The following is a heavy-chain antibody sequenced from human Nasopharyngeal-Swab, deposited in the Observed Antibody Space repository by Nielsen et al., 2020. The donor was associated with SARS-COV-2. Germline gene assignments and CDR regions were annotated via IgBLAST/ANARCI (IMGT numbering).Heavy chain of an antibody. Sequence: RQAPGKGLEWIGYIYYSGSTNYNPSLKSRVTISVDTSKNQFSLKLSSVTAADTAVYYCAKGYSSGWWGGATADWFDPWGQGTLGTVSS. V-gene: IGHV4-61*06. J-gene: IGHJ5*02. D-gene: IGHD6-19*01. CDR2: IYYSGST. CDR3: AKGYSSGWWGGATADWFDP.